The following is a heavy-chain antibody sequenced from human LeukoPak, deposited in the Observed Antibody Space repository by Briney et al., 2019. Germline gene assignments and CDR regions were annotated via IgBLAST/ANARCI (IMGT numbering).Heavy chain of an antibody. D-gene: IGHD6-13*01. CDR2: ISGSGGST. CDR1: GFTFSSYA. V-gene: IGHV3-23*01. Sequence: GGSLRLSCAAPGFTFSSYAMSWVRQAPGKGLEWVSAISGSGGSTYYADSVKGRFTISRDNSKNTLYLQMNSLRAEDTAVYYCAKVTGNRSWYGIDYWGQGTLVTVSS. CDR3: AKVTGNRSWYGIDY. J-gene: IGHJ4*02.